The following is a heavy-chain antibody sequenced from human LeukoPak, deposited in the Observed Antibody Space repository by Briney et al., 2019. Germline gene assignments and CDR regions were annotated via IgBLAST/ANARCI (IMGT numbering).Heavy chain of an antibody. V-gene: IGHV1-46*01. D-gene: IGHD3-9*01. CDR2: VNPSGGGT. Sequence: GASVKVSCKASGYTFTNNYMHWVRQAPGQGLEWMGIVNPSGGGTTYAQKFQGRVTMTRDVSTSTVYMELSGLRSEDTAVYYCASSGGYYDILTGYSAYWYFDLWGRGTLVTVSS. CDR3: ASSGGYYDILTGYSAYWYFDL. J-gene: IGHJ2*01. CDR1: GYTFTNNY.